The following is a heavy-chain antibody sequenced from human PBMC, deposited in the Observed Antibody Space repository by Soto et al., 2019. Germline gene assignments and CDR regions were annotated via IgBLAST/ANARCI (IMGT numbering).Heavy chain of an antibody. Sequence: SETLSLTCAVSGGSISSGCYTWNWIRQPPGKGLEWIGYIYHSGSTNYNPSLKSRVTISIDTSKNQFSLKLSSVTAADTAVYYCATHPEGWHSYGPFNWFDPWGQGTLVTVPQ. V-gene: IGHV4-30-2*01. CDR3: ATHPEGWHSYGPFNWFDP. J-gene: IGHJ5*02. CDR1: GGSISSGCYT. D-gene: IGHD5-18*01. CDR2: IYHSGST.